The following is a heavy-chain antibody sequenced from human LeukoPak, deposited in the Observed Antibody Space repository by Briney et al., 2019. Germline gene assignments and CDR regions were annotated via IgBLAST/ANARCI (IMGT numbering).Heavy chain of an antibody. V-gene: IGHV1-69*05. CDR2: IIPIFGTA. D-gene: IGHD6-6*01. CDR1: GGTFSSYA. Sequence: ASVKVSCKASGGTFSSYAISWVRQALGQGLEWMGGIIPIFGTANYAQKFQGRVTITTDESTSTAYMELSSLRSEDTAVYYCASQGNTTTHQYSSSSAPFDYWGQGALVTVSS. CDR3: ASQGNTTTHQYSSSSAPFDY. J-gene: IGHJ4*02.